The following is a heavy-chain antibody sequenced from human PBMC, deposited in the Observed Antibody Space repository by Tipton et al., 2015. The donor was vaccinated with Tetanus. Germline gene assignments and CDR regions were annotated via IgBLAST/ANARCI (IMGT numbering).Heavy chain of an antibody. Sequence: TLSLTCSVSGDSISSFYWSWIRQPAGKGLEWIGRIYTSGSTNYNPSLKSRVTMSVDTSKRQFSLKLNSVTAADTAVYYCARGWGSSWYYFDYWGQGILDTVSS. CDR2: IYTSGST. CDR3: ARGWGSSWYYFDY. CDR1: GDSISSFY. D-gene: IGHD6-13*01. V-gene: IGHV4-4*07. J-gene: IGHJ4*02.